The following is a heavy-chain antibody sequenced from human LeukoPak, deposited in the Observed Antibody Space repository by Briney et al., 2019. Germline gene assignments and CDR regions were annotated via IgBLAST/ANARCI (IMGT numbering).Heavy chain of an antibody. J-gene: IGHJ4*02. V-gene: IGHV3-30-3*01. Sequence: PGGSLRLSCAASGFTFSSYAMHWVRQAPGKGLEWVAVISYDGSNKYYADSVKGRFTISRDNSKNTLYLQMNSLRAEDTAVYYCAKEHSPRGYSYGTFDYWGQGTLVTVSS. D-gene: IGHD5-18*01. CDR2: ISYDGSNK. CDR1: GFTFSSYA. CDR3: AKEHSPRGYSYGTFDY.